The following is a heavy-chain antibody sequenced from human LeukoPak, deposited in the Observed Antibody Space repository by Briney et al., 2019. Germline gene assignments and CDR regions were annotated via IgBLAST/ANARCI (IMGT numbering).Heavy chain of an antibody. D-gene: IGHD5-18*01. V-gene: IGHV3-30-3*01. CDR2: ILYDGSNK. CDR3: ARGGTAMVTNFDY. Sequence: GGSLRLSCAASGFTFSSYAMHWVRQAPGKGLEWVAVILYDGSNKYYADSVKGRFTISRHNSKNTLYLQMNSLRAEDTAVYYCARGGTAMVTNFDYWGQGTLVTVSS. J-gene: IGHJ4*02. CDR1: GFTFSSYA.